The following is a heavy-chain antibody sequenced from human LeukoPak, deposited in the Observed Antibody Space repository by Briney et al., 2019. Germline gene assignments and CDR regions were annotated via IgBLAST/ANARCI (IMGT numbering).Heavy chain of an antibody. Sequence: ASVQFSCKASGYTFTGYYMHWVRPAPGQGLEWMGWINPNSGGTNYAQKFQGRVTMTRDTSITTAYMELSRLRSDDTAVYYCARGGCSGGSCYYYYYMDVWGKGTTVTVSS. V-gene: IGHV1-2*02. D-gene: IGHD2-15*01. CDR2: INPNSGGT. J-gene: IGHJ6*03. CDR1: GYTFTGYY. CDR3: ARGGCSGGSCYYYYYMDV.